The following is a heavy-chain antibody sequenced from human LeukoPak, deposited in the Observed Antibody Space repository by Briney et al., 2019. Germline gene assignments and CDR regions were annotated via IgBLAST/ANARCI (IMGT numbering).Heavy chain of an antibody. D-gene: IGHD6-13*01. V-gene: IGHV4-39*07. J-gene: IGHJ6*03. CDR2: IYYSGST. CDR3: ARPAAAGTIRGYYYYYMDV. CDR1: GFTFSSYE. Sequence: GSLRLSCAASGFTFSSYEMNWVRQPPGKELEWIGSIYYSGSTYYNPSLKSRVTISVDTSKNQFSLKLSSVTAADTAVYYCARPAAAGTIRGYYYYYMDVWGKGTTVTVSS.